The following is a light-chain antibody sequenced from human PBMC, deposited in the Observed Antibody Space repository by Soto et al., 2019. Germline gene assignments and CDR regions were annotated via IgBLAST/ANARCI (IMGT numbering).Light chain of an antibody. CDR3: QQFGSSPRIT. Sequence: IWLKQSPGNLSLSPGEKTTLPCRARPGFCNNYLAWYQQKSGQAPRLLIYGASSRATGIPDRFSGSGSGTDFTLTISRLEPEDFAVYYCQQFGSSPRITFGQGTRLEIK. CDR2: GAS. J-gene: IGKJ5*01. CDR1: PGFCNNY. V-gene: IGKV3-20*01.